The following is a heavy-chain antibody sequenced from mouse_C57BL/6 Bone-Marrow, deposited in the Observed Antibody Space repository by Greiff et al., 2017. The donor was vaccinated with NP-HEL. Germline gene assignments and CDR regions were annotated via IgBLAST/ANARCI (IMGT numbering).Heavy chain of an antibody. CDR2: IYPGDGDT. D-gene: IGHD2-1*01. J-gene: IGHJ2*01. Sequence: QVQLKQSGPELVKPGASVKISCKASGYAFSSSWMNWVKQRPGKGLEWIGRIYPGDGDTNYNGKFKGKATLTADKSSSTAYMQLSSLTSEDSAVYFCASIYYGNYGEYFDYWGQGTTLTVSS. V-gene: IGHV1-82*01. CDR3: ASIYYGNYGEYFDY. CDR1: GYAFSSSW.